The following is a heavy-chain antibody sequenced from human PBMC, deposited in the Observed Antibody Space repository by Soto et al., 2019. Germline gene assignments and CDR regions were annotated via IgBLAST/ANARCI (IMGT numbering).Heavy chain of an antibody. CDR3: MMIVVVAATPYYYYVRDV. CDR1: GYSLKSYW. Sequence: HSLTMTRKGSGYSLKSYWSRWVRQMPGTGLEWMRRLHTSDSYTNYSPSFQGHTTISADKSISTAYLQTSSLKTSATAMYYCMMIVVVAATPYYYYVRDVWGHRTLVTVFS. J-gene: IGHJ6*02. V-gene: IGHV5-10-1*01. D-gene: IGHD2-15*01. CDR2: LHTSDSYT.